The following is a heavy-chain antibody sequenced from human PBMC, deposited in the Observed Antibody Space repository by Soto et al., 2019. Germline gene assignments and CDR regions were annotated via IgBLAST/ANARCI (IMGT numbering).Heavy chain of an antibody. Sequence: QVQLQESGPGLVKPSETLSLTCTVSGGSISSYYWSWIRQPPGKGLEWIGYIYYSGSTNYNPSLKSRVTISVDTSKNQFSLKLSSVTAADTAVYYCARSRRKHIVVVTAIPHDTLFDYWGQGTLVTVSS. D-gene: IGHD2-21*02. CDR3: ARSRRKHIVVVTAIPHDTLFDY. CDR2: IYYSGST. V-gene: IGHV4-59*01. CDR1: GGSISSYY. J-gene: IGHJ4*02.